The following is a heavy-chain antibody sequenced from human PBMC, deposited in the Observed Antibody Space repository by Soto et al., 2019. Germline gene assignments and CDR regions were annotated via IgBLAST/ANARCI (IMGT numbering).Heavy chain of an antibody. D-gene: IGHD5-12*01. Sequence: PSETLSLTCTVSGGSISSYYWTWIRQPPGKGLEWIGYIYYSGTTNYNPSLKSRVTISVDTSKNQFSLKLSSVTAADTAVYYCARSDRDGYNVYWGRGTLVTVSS. CDR1: GGSISSYY. J-gene: IGHJ4*02. V-gene: IGHV4-59*01. CDR2: IYYSGTT. CDR3: ARSDRDGYNVY.